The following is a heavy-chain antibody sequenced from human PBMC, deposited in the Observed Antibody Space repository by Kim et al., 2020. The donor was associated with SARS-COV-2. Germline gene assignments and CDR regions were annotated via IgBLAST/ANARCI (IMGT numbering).Heavy chain of an antibody. CDR3: ARQRLWFSATDV. Sequence: YNPSLQSRATMSVDTPENQFSPKLMSVTAADTAVYYCARQRLWFSATDVWGQGTTVTVSS. D-gene: IGHD3-10*01. V-gene: IGHV4-39*01. J-gene: IGHJ6*02.